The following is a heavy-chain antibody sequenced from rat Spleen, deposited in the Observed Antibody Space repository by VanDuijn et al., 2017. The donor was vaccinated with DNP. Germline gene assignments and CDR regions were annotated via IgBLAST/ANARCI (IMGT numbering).Heavy chain of an antibody. Sequence: VQLVESGGGLVQPGKSLKLSCEASGFTFSNYYMAWVRQAPKGGLEWVATISISGSTTSYPDSVKGRFTISRDNAKSCLYLHMNSLKSEDTATYYCARQRVMYTTATGFAYWGQGTLVTVSS. D-gene: IGHD1-6*01. CDR3: ARQRVMYTTATGFAY. CDR2: ISISGSTT. V-gene: IGHV5-25*01. J-gene: IGHJ3*01. CDR1: GFTFSNYY.